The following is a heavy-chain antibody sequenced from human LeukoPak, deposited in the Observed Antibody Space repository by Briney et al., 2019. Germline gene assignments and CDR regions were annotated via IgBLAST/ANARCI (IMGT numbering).Heavy chain of an antibody. CDR2: RHHGGNS. CDR3: ARHHVVLSWYMINWLDP. D-gene: IGHD6-13*01. Sequence: PSETLPLTCTVSGGSIRSNSYNWVWFRQSPGQGLDGIGSRHHGGNSYYNPSLKSRVTIFADTSKNQISLHLTPVTAADTAVYFCARHHVVLSWYMINWLDPWGQGTLVTVFS. V-gene: IGHV4-39*01. CDR1: GGSIRSNSYN. J-gene: IGHJ5*02.